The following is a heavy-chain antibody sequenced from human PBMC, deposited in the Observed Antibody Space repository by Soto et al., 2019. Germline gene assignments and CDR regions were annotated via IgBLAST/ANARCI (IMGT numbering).Heavy chain of an antibody. Sequence: ASVKVSCKASGYTFTSYYMHWVRQAPGQGLEWMGIINPSGGSTSYAQKFQGRVTMTRDTSTSTVYMELSSLRSEDTAVYYCARDWNSGSYGTLPEDGWWGQGTLVTVSS. CDR2: INPSGGST. D-gene: IGHD1-26*01. J-gene: IGHJ4*02. CDR3: ARDWNSGSYGTLPEDGW. V-gene: IGHV1-46*01. CDR1: GYTFTSYY.